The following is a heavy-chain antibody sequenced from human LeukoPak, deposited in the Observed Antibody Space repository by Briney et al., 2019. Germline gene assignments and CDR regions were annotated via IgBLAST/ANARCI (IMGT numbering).Heavy chain of an antibody. CDR2: IYPSGNT. Sequence: KPSETLSLTCSVSGGSISSYFWSWIRQPAGKGLEWIGRIYPSGNTNYNPSLKSRVTMSVDTSKNQFSLELTSVAAADTAIYYCARDVGSSGGYYGTDLWGQGTTVTVSS. D-gene: IGHD6-6*01. CDR3: ARDVGSSGGYYGTDL. J-gene: IGHJ6*02. CDR1: GGSISSYF. V-gene: IGHV4-4*07.